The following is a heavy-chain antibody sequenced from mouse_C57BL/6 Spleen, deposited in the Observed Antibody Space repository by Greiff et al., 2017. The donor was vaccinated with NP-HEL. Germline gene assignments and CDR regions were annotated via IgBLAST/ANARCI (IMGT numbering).Heavy chain of an antibody. D-gene: IGHD1-1*01. V-gene: IGHV5-17*01. CDR3: ARPHYYGSSYVGGY. J-gene: IGHJ2*01. CDR2: ISSGSSTI. CDR1: GFTFSDYG. Sequence: EVQLVESGGGLVKPGGSLKLSCAASGFTFSDYGMHWVRQAPEKGLEWVAYISSGSSTIYYADTVKGRFTISRDNAKNTLLLQMTSLRSEDTAMYYCARPHYYGSSYVGGYWGQGTTLTVSS.